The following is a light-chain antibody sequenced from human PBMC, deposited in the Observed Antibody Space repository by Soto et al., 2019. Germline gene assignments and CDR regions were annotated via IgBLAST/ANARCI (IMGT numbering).Light chain of an antibody. Sequence: DIRMTQSRSSLSASVGDRVTSACRASQGIINYLAWYQQKPGKVPKLLIYAASTLQSGVPSRFSGSGSGTDFTLTISSLQPEDVATYYCQKYNSAPWTFGQGTKVEIK. CDR1: QGIINY. CDR3: QKYNSAPWT. V-gene: IGKV1-27*01. J-gene: IGKJ1*01. CDR2: AAS.